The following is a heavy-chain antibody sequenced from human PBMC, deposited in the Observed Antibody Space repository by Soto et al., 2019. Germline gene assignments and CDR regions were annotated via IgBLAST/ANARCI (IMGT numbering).Heavy chain of an antibody. CDR3: AKDGVYCSGGSCYYYYGMDV. V-gene: IGHV3-30*18. CDR1: GFTFSSYV. D-gene: IGHD2-15*01. CDR2: ISYDGSNK. Sequence: GGSRRLSWAASGFTFSSYVMHWVREAPGKGLEWVAVISYDGSNKYYADSVKGRFTISRDNSKNTLYLQMNSLRAEDTAVYYCAKDGVYCSGGSCYYYYGMDVWGQGTTVTVS. J-gene: IGHJ6*02.